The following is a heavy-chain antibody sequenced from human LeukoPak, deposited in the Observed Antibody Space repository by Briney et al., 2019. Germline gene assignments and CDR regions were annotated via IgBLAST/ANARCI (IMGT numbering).Heavy chain of an antibody. V-gene: IGHV1-18*01. CDR1: GYTFTSYA. J-gene: IGHJ6*03. CDR2: ISAYNGNT. D-gene: IGHD2-2*01. CDR3: AREVGYCSSTSCYYYYMDV. Sequence: ASVKVSCKASGYTFTSYAKNWVRQAPGQGLEWMGWISAYNGNTNYAQKLQGRVTMTTDTSTSTAYMELRSLRSDDTAVYYCAREVGYCSSTSCYYYYMDVWGKGTTVTISS.